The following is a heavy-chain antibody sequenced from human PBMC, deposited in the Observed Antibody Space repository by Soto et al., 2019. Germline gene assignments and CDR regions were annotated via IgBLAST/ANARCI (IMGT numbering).Heavy chain of an antibody. Sequence: QVQLQQWGAGPLKPSETLSLTCTVYGGSFSDYYWSWIRQPPGKGLEWIGEINHSGSTNYNPSLKSRVTMSVDTSKNQFSLKLSSVTAADTAVYYCARRVRGVNDAFNIWGQGTMVTVSS. CDR3: ARRVRGVNDAFNI. J-gene: IGHJ3*02. CDR1: GGSFSDYY. D-gene: IGHD3-10*01. V-gene: IGHV4-34*01. CDR2: INHSGST.